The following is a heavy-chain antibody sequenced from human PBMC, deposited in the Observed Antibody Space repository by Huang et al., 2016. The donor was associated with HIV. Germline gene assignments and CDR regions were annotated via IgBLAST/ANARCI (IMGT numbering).Heavy chain of an antibody. Sequence: QLQLQESGPGLVKPSETLSLTCSVSGGSISSSSYYWGWIRQPPGKGLEWIGSIYYRWSTFYNPSLKRRVTISVDTPRNQFSLRLSSVTAADTSVYYCARHMDCSSSSCLAGGHERGPFDMWGQGTMVTVSS. CDR3: ARHMDCSSSSCLAGGHERGPFDM. CDR2: IYYRWST. D-gene: IGHD2-2*01. V-gene: IGHV4-39*01. J-gene: IGHJ3*02. CDR1: GGSISSSSYY.